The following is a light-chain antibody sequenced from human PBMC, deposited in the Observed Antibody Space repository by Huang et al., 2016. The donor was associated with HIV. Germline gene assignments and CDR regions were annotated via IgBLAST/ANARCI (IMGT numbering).Light chain of an antibody. CDR3: QQYNNWPPVT. V-gene: IGKV3-15*01. CDR1: QNINSN. CDR2: GAS. Sequence: EVVMTQSPATLSLSPGERATLSCRASQNINSNLAWYQQKPGQTPRLLIYGASTRATGIPARFSGSGSGTEFTLTISSLQSEDFAVYYCQQYNNWPPVTFGQGTKLEIK. J-gene: IGKJ2*01.